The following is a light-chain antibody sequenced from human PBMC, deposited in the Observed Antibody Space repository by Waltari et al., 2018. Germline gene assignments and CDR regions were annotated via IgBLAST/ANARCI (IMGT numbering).Light chain of an antibody. V-gene: IGKV3-15*01. Sequence: IVMTQSPVTLSVSPGQRATLSYRASQNINDNLAWYQQKPGQAPRLLIYRASTRATGIPARFSGSGSGTEFSLTISSLQSEDFALYYCQEYENRPPWQFGQGTKVEI. CDR1: QNINDN. CDR2: RAS. CDR3: QEYENRPPWQ. J-gene: IGKJ1*01.